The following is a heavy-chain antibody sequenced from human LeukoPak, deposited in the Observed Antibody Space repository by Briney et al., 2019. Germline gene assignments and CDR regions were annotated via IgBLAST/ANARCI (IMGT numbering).Heavy chain of an antibody. D-gene: IGHD2-2*01. V-gene: IGHV3-53*01. J-gene: IGHJ4*02. CDR3: ASSYCSSPSCYLGFDY. CDR1: GFTVSSNY. Sequence: GGSLRLSCAASGFTVSSNYMSWVRQAPGKGLEWVSVIYSGGSTYYADSVKGRFTISRDNSKNTLYLQMNSLRAEDTAVYYCASSYCSSPSCYLGFDYWGQGTLVTVSS. CDR2: IYSGGST.